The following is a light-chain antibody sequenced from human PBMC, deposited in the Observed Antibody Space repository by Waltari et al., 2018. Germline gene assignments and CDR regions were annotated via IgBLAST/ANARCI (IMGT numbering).Light chain of an antibody. CDR3: QQYNSYSGT. Sequence: DIQMTQSPSTLSASVGDRVTITCRASHSISSWLAWYQQKPGKVPKLLIHKASSLASGVPSRFSGSGSGTEFTLTISSLQPDDFATYYCQQYNSYSGTFGQGTKVEIK. V-gene: IGKV1-5*03. CDR2: KAS. J-gene: IGKJ2*01. CDR1: HSISSW.